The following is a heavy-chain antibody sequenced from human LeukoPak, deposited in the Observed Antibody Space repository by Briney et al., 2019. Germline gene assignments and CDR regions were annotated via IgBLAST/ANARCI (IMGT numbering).Heavy chain of an antibody. J-gene: IGHJ5*02. Sequence: SETLSLTYTVSGGSVSSGSYYWSWIRQPPGKGLEWIGYIYYSGSTNYNPSLKSRVTISVDTSKNQFSLKLSSVTAADTAVYYCARRLRYFDWLHKGWFDPWGQGTLVTVSS. CDR1: GGSVSSGSYY. D-gene: IGHD3-9*01. CDR2: IYYSGST. CDR3: ARRLRYFDWLHKGWFDP. V-gene: IGHV4-61*01.